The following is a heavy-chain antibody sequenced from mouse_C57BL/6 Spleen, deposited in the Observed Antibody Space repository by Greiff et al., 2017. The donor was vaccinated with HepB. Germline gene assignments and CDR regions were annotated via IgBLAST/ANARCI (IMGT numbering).Heavy chain of an antibody. Sequence: QVQLKQPGAELVRPGSSVKLSCKASGYTFTSYWMQWVKQRPIQGLEWIGNIDPSDSETHYNQKFKDKATLTVDKSSSTAYMQLSSLTSEDSAVYYCARWVWYFDVWGTGTTVTVSS. CDR2: IDPSDSET. V-gene: IGHV1-52*01. CDR3: ARWVWYFDV. CDR1: GYTFTSYW. J-gene: IGHJ1*03.